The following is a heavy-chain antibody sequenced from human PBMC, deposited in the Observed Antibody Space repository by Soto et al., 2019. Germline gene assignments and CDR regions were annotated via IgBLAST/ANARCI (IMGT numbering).Heavy chain of an antibody. CDR1: GFTFSSYG. D-gene: IGHD2-15*01. J-gene: IGHJ4*02. V-gene: IGHV3-30*18. Sequence: GGSLRLSCAASGFTFSSYGMHWVRQAPGKGLEWVAVISYDGSNKYYADSVKGRFTISRDNSKNTLYLQMNSLRAEDTAVYYCAKESCSGGSCYSVFDYWGQGTLVTV. CDR3: AKESCSGGSCYSVFDY. CDR2: ISYDGSNK.